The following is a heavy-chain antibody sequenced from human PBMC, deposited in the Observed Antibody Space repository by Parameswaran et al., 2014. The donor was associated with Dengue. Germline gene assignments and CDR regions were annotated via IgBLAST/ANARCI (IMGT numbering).Heavy chain of an antibody. J-gene: IGHJ6*03. CDR3: ARDRRYDSSGYYFMGYYYYYYYMDV. D-gene: IGHD3-22*01. CDR2: ISSSSSYI. Sequence: WIRQPPGKGLEWVSSISSSSSYIYYADSVKGRFTISRDNAKNSLYLQMNSLRAEDTAVYYCARDRRYDSSGYYFMGYYYYYYYMDVWGEGTTVTVSS. V-gene: IGHV3-21*01.